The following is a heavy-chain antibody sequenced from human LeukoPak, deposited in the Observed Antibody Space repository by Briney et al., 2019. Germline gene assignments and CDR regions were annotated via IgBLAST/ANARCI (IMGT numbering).Heavy chain of an antibody. V-gene: IGHV3-33*01. CDR3: ARASGPFDF. CDR2: IFSDGYTK. Sequence: PGGSLRLSCAASGFVFSTYGMHWVRQAPGKGLEWVAVIFSDGYTKYYAGSPRDRFTISRDDSKNTLYLHMNSLIPGDTGVYYCARASGPFDFWGQGTLLTVSS. J-gene: IGHJ4*02. D-gene: IGHD3-10*01. CDR1: GFVFSTYG.